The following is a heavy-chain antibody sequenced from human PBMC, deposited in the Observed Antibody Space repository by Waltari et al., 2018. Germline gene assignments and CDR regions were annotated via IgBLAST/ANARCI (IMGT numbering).Heavy chain of an antibody. V-gene: IGHV3-21*01. CDR1: GFTFSSYS. Sequence: EVQLVESGGGLVKPGGSLRLSCAASGFTFSSYSMNWVRQAPGKGLEWVSSISSSSSYIYYADSVKGRFTISRDNAKNSLYLQMNSLRAEDTAVYYCARDVAAAATPVFDYWGQGTLVTVSS. D-gene: IGHD6-13*01. CDR2: ISSSSSYI. CDR3: ARDVAAAATPVFDY. J-gene: IGHJ4*02.